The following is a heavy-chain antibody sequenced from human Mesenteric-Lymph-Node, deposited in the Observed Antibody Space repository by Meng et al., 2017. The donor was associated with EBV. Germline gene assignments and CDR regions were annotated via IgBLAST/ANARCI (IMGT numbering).Heavy chain of an antibody. CDR2: VHHSGLT. J-gene: IGHJ4*02. Sequence: QLHRQGSGSGLVKPSQPLSLTCTGSGGSVNSGGYSWSWIRQSPEKGLEWIGYVHHSGLTYYNPSLETRVIISLERSKNQFSLKLTSVTAADTAVYYCAGGDYVNQFNYWGQGTLVTVSS. CDR3: AGGDYVNQFNY. CDR1: GGSVNSGGYS. V-gene: IGHV4-30-2*06. D-gene: IGHD4-17*01.